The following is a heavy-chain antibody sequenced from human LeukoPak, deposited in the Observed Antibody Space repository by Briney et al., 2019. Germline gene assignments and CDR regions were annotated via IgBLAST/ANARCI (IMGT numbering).Heavy chain of an antibody. CDR3: ARTPTVTTSAFDI. CDR1: GGSFSGYY. J-gene: IGHJ3*02. CDR2: INHSGGT. D-gene: IGHD4-17*01. Sequence: ETLSLTCAVYGGSFSGYYWSWIRQPPGKGLEWIGEINHSGGTNYNPSLKSRVTISVDTSKNQFSLKLTSVTAADTAVYYCARTPTVTTSAFDIWGQGTMVTVSS. V-gene: IGHV4-34*01.